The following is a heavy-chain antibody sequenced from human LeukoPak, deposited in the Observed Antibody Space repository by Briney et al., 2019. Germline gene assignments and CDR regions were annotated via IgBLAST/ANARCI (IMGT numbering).Heavy chain of an antibody. CDR3: AGYYDSSGYPRVY. Sequence: PSETLSLTCTISGGSISSNYWSWIRQPAGKGLEWIGRIYTSGSTNYNPSLKSRVTISVDTSKNQFSLKLSSVTAADTAVYYCAGYYDSSGYPRVYWGQGTLVTVSS. CDR1: GGSISSNY. J-gene: IGHJ4*02. D-gene: IGHD3-22*01. V-gene: IGHV4-4*07. CDR2: IYTSGST.